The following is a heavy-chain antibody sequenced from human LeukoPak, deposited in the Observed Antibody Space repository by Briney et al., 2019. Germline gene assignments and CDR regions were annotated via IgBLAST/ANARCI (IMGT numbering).Heavy chain of an antibody. V-gene: IGHV4-61*02. D-gene: IGHD5-12*01. CDR3: ARVIVAGSYYFDY. J-gene: IGHJ4*02. Sequence: PSETLSLTCTVSGGSISSGSYYWSWIRQPAGTGLEWIGRIYTSGSTNYNPSLKSRVTISVDTSKNQFSLKLSSVTAADTAVYYCARVIVAGSYYFDYWGQGTLVTVSS. CDR2: IYTSGST. CDR1: GGSISSGSYY.